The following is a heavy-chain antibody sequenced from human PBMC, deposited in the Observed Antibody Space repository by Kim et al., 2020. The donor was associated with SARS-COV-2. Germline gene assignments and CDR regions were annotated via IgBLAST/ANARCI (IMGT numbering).Heavy chain of an antibody. D-gene: IGHD3-3*01. V-gene: IGHV3-11*01. Sequence: DSVKGRFTISRDNAKNSLYLQMNSLRAEDTAVYYCAGGPNDFWSGYSMDVWGKGTTVTVSS. J-gene: IGHJ6*04. CDR3: AGGPNDFWSGYSMDV.